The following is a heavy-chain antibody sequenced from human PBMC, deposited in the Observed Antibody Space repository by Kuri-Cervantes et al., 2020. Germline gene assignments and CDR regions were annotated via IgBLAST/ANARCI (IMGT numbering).Heavy chain of an antibody. Sequence: SVKVSCKASGYTFTYRYLHWVRQAPGQALEWMGWITPFNGNTNYAQKFQDRVTTTRDRSMSTAYMELSSLRSEDTAVYYCATALYSGIAAEGEVAFDIWGQGTMVTVSS. CDR2: ITPFNGNT. D-gene: IGHD6-13*01. CDR1: GYTFTYRY. CDR3: ATALYSGIAAEGEVAFDI. J-gene: IGHJ3*02. V-gene: IGHV1-45*02.